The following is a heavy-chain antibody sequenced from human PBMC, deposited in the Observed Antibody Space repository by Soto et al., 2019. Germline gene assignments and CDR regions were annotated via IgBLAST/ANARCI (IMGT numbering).Heavy chain of an antibody. CDR1: GYTFIKYY. D-gene: IGHD6-6*01. Sequence: GPSVKVSCKASGYTFIKYYIHWVRQAPGQGLEWMGVINPNGGSTVYAQKFQGRVTLTRDTSTSTVYVELSSLRSDDTAVYFCVRATAARQRDYSYHYYLHIWGKGTTVTVSS. CDR2: INPNGGST. CDR3: VRATAARQRDYSYHYYLHI. J-gene: IGHJ6*03. V-gene: IGHV1-46*03.